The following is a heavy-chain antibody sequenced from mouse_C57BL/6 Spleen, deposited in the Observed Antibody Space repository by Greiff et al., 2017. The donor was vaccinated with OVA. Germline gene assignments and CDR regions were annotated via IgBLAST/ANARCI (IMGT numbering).Heavy chain of an antibody. Sequence: QVHVKQSGAELVRPGTSVKVSCKASGYAFTNYLIEWVKQRPGQGLEWIGVINPGSGGTNYNEKFKGKATLTADKSSSTAYMQLSSLTSEDSAVYFCARSYYYGSSYYAMDYWGQGTSVTVSS. V-gene: IGHV1-54*01. J-gene: IGHJ4*01. CDR2: INPGSGGT. CDR1: GYAFTNYL. CDR3: ARSYYYGSSYYAMDY. D-gene: IGHD1-1*01.